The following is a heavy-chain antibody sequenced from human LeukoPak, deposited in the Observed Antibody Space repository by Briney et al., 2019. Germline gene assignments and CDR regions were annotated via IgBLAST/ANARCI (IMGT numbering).Heavy chain of an antibody. CDR3: AKDAVRGSGRINWFDS. J-gene: IGHJ5*01. CDR2: ITGVGSTP. Sequence: GGSLKLSCATSGFTSGSYAMTWVRQAPGKGLEWVSGITGVGSTPYYADSVKGRFTISRDNSKNTLYLQMNSLRGEDTAAYYCAKDAVRGSGRINWFDSWGQGTLVTVSS. V-gene: IGHV3-23*01. CDR1: GFTSGSYA. D-gene: IGHD3-10*01.